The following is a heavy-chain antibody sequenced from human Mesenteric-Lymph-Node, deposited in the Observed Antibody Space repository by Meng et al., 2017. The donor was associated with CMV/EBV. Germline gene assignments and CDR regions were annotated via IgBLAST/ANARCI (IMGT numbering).Heavy chain of an antibody. CDR2: IKSKTDGGTT. Sequence: GGSLRLSCAASGFTFSNAWMSWVRQAPGKGLEWVGRIKSKTDGGTTDYAAPVKGRFTISRDDSKNTLYLQMNSLKTEDTAVYHCTTDLEWELGWQRDIWGQGTMVTVSS. J-gene: IGHJ3*02. CDR1: GFTFSNAW. CDR3: TTDLEWELGWQRDI. D-gene: IGHD1-26*01. V-gene: IGHV3-15*01.